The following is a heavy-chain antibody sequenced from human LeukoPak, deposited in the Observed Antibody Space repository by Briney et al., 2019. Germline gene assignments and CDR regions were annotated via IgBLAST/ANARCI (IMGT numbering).Heavy chain of an antibody. D-gene: IGHD1-26*01. CDR1: GFTFSDYY. CDR2: ISSSSSYT. CDR3: ARVMSGSYRSFDY. V-gene: IGHV3-11*05. Sequence: GGSLRLSCAASGFTFSDYYMSCIRQAPGKGLEWVSYISSSSSYTNYADSVKGRFTISRDNAKNSLYLQMNSLRAEDTAVYYCARVMSGSYRSFDYWGQGTLVTVSS. J-gene: IGHJ4*02.